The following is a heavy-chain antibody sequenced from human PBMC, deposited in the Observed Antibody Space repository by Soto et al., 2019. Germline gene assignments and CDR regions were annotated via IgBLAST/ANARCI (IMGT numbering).Heavy chain of an antibody. V-gene: IGHV3-23*01. CDR1: GFTFSSYA. CDR2: ISGSGGST. Sequence: GGSLILSCAASGFTFSSYAMSWVRQAPGKGLEWVSAISGSGGSTYYADSVKGRFTISRDNSKNTLYLQMNSLRAEDTAVYYCAKWLKYGDYVSPCDYWGQGTLVTVSS. D-gene: IGHD4-17*01. J-gene: IGHJ4*02. CDR3: AKWLKYGDYVSPCDY.